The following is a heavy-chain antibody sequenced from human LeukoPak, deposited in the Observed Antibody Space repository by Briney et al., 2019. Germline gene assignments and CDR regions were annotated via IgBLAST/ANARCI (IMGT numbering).Heavy chain of an antibody. Sequence: GGSLRLFCAASGFTLSNYDMNWVRPAPGKGLDWVSPISTSSRYIYYKDSLRGRFTISRDDAKNSLYLEMNSLRAEDTAVYYCARADCSSSTCYLRRSWFDPWGQGTLVTVSS. CDR3: ARADCSSSTCYLRRSWFDP. CDR1: GFTLSNYD. D-gene: IGHD2-2*01. J-gene: IGHJ5*02. CDR2: ISTSSRYI. V-gene: IGHV3-21*01.